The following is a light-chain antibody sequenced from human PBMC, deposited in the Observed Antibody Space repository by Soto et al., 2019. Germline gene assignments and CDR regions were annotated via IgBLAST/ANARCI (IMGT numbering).Light chain of an antibody. V-gene: IGKV3-11*01. CDR3: QQRGNWPPVT. Sequence: EIVLTQSPATLSLSPGERATLSCRASQSVSSYLAWYQQKPGQAPRLLIYDASNRATGIPDRFSGSGSGTDFTLTISRLEPEDFAVYYCQQRGNWPPVTFGQGTRLEIK. CDR1: QSVSSY. J-gene: IGKJ5*01. CDR2: DAS.